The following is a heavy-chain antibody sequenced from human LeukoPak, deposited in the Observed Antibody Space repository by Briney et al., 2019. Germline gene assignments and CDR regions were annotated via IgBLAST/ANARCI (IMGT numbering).Heavy chain of an antibody. CDR3: AKGAKYTYGYHYFDY. V-gene: IGHV3-9*01. CDR2: ISWNSGTR. D-gene: IGHD5-18*01. CDR1: GFSFDDYA. J-gene: IGHJ4*02. Sequence: GGSLRLSCAASGFSFDDYAMHWVRQTPGKGLEWVSGISWNSGTRGYADSVKGRFTISRDNAKGSLYLQMNSLRAEDTALFYCAKGAKYTYGYHYFDYWGQGILVTVSP.